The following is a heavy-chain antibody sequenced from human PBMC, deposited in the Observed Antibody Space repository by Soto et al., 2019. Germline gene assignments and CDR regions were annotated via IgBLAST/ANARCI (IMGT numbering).Heavy chain of an antibody. CDR3: ARGISSSWYHYYYYGMDV. CDR1: GYTFTSYD. J-gene: IGHJ6*02. CDR2: MNPNSGNT. V-gene: IGHV1-8*01. Sequence: GASVQVSCKASGYTFTSYDISWVRQATGQGLEWMGWMNPNSGNTGYAQKFQGRVTMTRNTSISTAYMELSSLRSEDAAVYYCARGISSSWYHYYYYGMDVWGQGTTVTVSS. D-gene: IGHD6-13*01.